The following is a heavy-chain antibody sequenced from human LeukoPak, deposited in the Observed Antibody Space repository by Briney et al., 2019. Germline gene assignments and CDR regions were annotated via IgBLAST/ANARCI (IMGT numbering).Heavy chain of an antibody. D-gene: IGHD2-2*01. Sequence: GGSLRLSCAASGFTFSSYAMSWVRQAPGKGLEWVSAISGSGGSTYYADSVKGRFTISREDSKNTLYLQMNSLRVEDTAMYYCARDYCSTTTCLDYWGQGALVTVSS. CDR1: GFTFSSYA. J-gene: IGHJ4*02. CDR3: ARDYCSTTTCLDY. CDR2: ISGSGGST. V-gene: IGHV3-23*01.